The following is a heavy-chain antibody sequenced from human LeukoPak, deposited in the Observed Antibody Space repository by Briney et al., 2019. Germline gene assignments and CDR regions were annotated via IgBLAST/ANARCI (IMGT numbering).Heavy chain of an antibody. CDR1: GFTFSSDA. J-gene: IGHJ3*02. CDR2: ISSNGGST. D-gene: IGHD3-10*01. CDR3: ARARGGLLAFDI. V-gene: IGHV3-64*01. Sequence: GGSLRLSCSASGFTFSSDAMHWVRQAPGKGLEYVSGISSNGGSTYYANSVKGRFTISRDNSKNTLYLQMGSLRAEDMAVYYCARARGGLLAFDIWGQGTMVTVSS.